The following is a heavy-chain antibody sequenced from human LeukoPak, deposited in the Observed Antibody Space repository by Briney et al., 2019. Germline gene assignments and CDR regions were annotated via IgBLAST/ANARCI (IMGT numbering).Heavy chain of an antibody. V-gene: IGHV3-48*03. CDR3: ARDYRGAAGGRFAF. CDR2: VSSSDSTI. J-gene: IGHJ4*02. D-gene: IGHD6-13*01. Sequence: GGSLRRSCAASGFTISSYRRTWVRPGQGLGLEWGSYVSSSDSTIAYADPVRGRLTTSTDNAKNSLYPQMNSLRAEETAVYYCARDYRGAAGGRFAFWGQGTLVTVSS. CDR1: GFTISSYR.